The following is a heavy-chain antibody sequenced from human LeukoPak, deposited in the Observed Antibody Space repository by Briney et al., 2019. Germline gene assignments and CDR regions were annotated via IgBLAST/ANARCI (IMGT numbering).Heavy chain of an antibody. CDR1: GGSISSYY. D-gene: IGHD3-16*01. Sequence: SETLSLTCTVSGGSISSYYWSWIRQPPGKGLEWIGYIYYSGSTNYNPSLKSRVTISVDTSKNQFSLKLSSVTAADTAVYYCARQTWGWVNAFDIWGQGTMVTVSS. J-gene: IGHJ3*02. V-gene: IGHV4-59*01. CDR3: ARQTWGWVNAFDI. CDR2: IYYSGST.